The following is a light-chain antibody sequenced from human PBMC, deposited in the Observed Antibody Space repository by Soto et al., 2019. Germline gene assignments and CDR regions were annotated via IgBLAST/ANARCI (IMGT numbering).Light chain of an antibody. Sequence: QSVLTQPASVSGSPGQSITISCTGTVSDVGGYDSVSWYQQHPGRAPKLIIYGVNNRPSGVSNRFSASKSADTASLTISGLQAEDEANYYCCSYTKSTKYGLGSGTKVTV. CDR3: CSYTKSTKYG. V-gene: IGLV2-14*03. J-gene: IGLJ1*01. CDR2: GVN. CDR1: VSDVGGYDS.